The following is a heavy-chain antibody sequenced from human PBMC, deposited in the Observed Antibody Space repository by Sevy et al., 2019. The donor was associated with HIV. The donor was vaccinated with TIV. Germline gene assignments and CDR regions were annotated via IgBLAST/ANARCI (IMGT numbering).Heavy chain of an antibody. CDR3: LTDHMDARDGYNLYYFDY. CDR2: IRYDGSNK. V-gene: IGHV3-30*02. Sequence: GGCLRLSCAASGFTFSSYGMHWVRQAPGKGLEWVAFIRYDGSNKYYADSVKGRFTISRDNSKNTLYLQMNSLRAEDTAVYYCLTDHMDARDGYNLYYFDYWGQGTLVTVSS. CDR1: GFTFSSYG. J-gene: IGHJ4*02. D-gene: IGHD5-12*01.